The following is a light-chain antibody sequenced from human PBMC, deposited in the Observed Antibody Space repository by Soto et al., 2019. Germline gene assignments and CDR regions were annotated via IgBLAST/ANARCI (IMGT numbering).Light chain of an antibody. CDR2: DVS. Sequence: QSVLTQPASVSGSPGQSITISCTGTSTDVGGDNYVSWYQQYPGKAPKLIIYDVSSRPSGVSDRFSGSKSGNAASLTISGLQAEDEADYYCNSYKGDYMFVFGTGTKVTVL. CDR3: NSYKGDYMFV. CDR1: STDVGGDNY. J-gene: IGLJ1*01. V-gene: IGLV2-14*03.